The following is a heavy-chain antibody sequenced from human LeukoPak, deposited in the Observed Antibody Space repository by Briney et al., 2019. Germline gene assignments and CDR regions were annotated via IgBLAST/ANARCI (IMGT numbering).Heavy chain of an antibody. CDR3: ARGHRDTAMPWGYYYYYMDV. Sequence: SETLSLTCTVSGGSISSYYWSRIRQPPGKGLEWIGYIYYSGSTNYNPSLKSRVTISVDTSKNQFSLKLSSVTAADTAVYYCARGHRDTAMPWGYYYYYMDVWGKGTTVTVSS. CDR2: IYYSGST. V-gene: IGHV4-59*01. CDR1: GGSISSYY. J-gene: IGHJ6*03. D-gene: IGHD5-18*01.